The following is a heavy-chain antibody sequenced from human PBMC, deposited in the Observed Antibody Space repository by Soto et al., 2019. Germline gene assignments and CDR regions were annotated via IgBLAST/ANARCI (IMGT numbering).Heavy chain of an antibody. CDR2: IYYGGRT. CDR3: ARFAKEENPKLESWYAFDF. Sequence: VQLQESGPGLVKPSQTLSLTCTVSNGSIRSGGYFWSWVRQHPGKGLEWIGHIYYGGRTSYNPSLECRVAMSVDTSKNEFTLKVNSVTAADTAIYYCARFAKEENPKLESWYAFDFWGRGTLVTVSS. CDR1: NGSIRSGGYF. J-gene: IGHJ4*02. V-gene: IGHV4-31*03. D-gene: IGHD6-13*01.